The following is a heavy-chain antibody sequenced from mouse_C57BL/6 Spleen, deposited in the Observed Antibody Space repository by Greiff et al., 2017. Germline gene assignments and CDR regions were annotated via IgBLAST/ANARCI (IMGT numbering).Heavy chain of an antibody. Sequence: QVQLQQSGAELARPGASVKMSCKASGYTFTSYTMHWVKQRSGQGLEWIGWFYPGSGSIKYNEKFKDKATLTADKSSSTVYMELSRLTSEDSAVYFCARHEGSGPYFDYWGQGTTLTVSS. CDR1: GYTFTSYT. CDR3: ARHEGSGPYFDY. J-gene: IGHJ2*01. D-gene: IGHD3-2*02. CDR2: FYPGSGSI. V-gene: IGHV1-62-2*01.